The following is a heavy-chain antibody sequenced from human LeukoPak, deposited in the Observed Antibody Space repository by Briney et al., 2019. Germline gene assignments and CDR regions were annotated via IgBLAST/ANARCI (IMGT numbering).Heavy chain of an antibody. CDR1: GLAFKNYW. J-gene: IGHJ4*02. Sequence: PGGSLRLSCLGTGLAFKNYWMTWVRQAPGKGLEWVANIHPDGSVKNYVDAVRGRFTISRDNSKNTLYLQMNSLRAEDTAVYYCAKDYTSGIVVVPAATHFDYWGQGTLVTVSS. D-gene: IGHD2-2*01. CDR3: AKDYTSGIVVVPAATHFDY. V-gene: IGHV3-7*01. CDR2: IHPDGSVK.